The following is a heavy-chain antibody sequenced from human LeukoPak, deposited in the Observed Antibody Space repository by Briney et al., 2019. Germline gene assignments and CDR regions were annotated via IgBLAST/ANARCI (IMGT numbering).Heavy chain of an antibody. CDR3: AREKGYCSGGSCYLVGYFDY. V-gene: IGHV4-38-2*02. CDR2: IYHTGST. Sequence: PSETLSLICTVSGDSISSGNYWGWIRQPPGKGLEWIGSIYHTGSTYYNLSLKSRVTISVDTSNNQFSLKLSSVTAADTAVYYCAREKGYCSGGSCYLVGYFDYWGQGTLVTVSS. D-gene: IGHD2-15*01. J-gene: IGHJ4*02. CDR1: GDSISSGNY.